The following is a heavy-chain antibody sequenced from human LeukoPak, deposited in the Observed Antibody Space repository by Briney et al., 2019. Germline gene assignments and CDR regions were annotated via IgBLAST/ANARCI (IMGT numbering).Heavy chain of an antibody. CDR1: GFTFNTYS. V-gene: IGHV3-48*02. J-gene: IGHJ4*02. CDR2: ISSRSSTI. CDR3: ARDSTGPFDY. Sequence: PGGSLRLSCAASGFTFNTYSMDWVRQAPGKGLEWVSYISSRSSTIYYADSVRGRFTISRDNAKNSLFLQMSSLRDEDTAVYYCARDSTGPFDYWGQGTLVTVSS. D-gene: IGHD4-17*01.